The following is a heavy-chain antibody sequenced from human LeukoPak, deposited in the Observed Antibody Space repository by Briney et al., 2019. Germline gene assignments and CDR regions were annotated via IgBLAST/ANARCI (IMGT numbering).Heavy chain of an antibody. Sequence: ASVKVSCKASGYTFTSYGISWVRQAPGQGLEWMGWINPNSGGTNYAQKFQGRVTMTRDTSISTAYMELSRLRSDDTAVYYCARDMITGTTGAFDIWGQGTMVTASS. CDR3: ARDMITGTTGAFDI. CDR2: INPNSGGT. J-gene: IGHJ3*02. CDR1: GYTFTSYG. V-gene: IGHV1-2*02. D-gene: IGHD1-7*01.